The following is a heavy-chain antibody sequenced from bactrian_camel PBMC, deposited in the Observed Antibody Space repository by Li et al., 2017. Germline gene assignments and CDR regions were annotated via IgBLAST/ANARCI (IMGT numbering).Heavy chain of an antibody. V-gene: IGHV3S53*01. Sequence: VESGGGSVQAGGSPILSCTFSGATYSRRCMAWFRQVPGKGRKAVAAADADRRTIYGDFVEGRFTIDRDNARNILYLQMDNLKPEDTATYYCAADHPEGCNYGLRTGRLDFSYVGQGTQVTVS. CDR1: GATYSRRC. J-gene: IGHJ6*01. CDR3: AADHPEGCNYGLRTGRLDFSY. CDR2: ADADRRT. D-gene: IGHD3*01.